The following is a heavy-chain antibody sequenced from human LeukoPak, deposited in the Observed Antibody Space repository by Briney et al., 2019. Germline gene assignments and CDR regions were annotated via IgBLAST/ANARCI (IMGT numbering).Heavy chain of an antibody. CDR3: AKGRGYSDYESFDY. Sequence: GGSLRLSCAASGFTFSSYSMNWVRQAPGKGLEWVSSISSSSSYIYYADSVKGRFTISRDNAKNSLYLQMNSLRAEDTALYYCAKGRGYSDYESFDYWGQGSLVTVSS. CDR1: GFTFSSYS. D-gene: IGHD5-12*01. V-gene: IGHV3-21*04. J-gene: IGHJ4*02. CDR2: ISSSSSYI.